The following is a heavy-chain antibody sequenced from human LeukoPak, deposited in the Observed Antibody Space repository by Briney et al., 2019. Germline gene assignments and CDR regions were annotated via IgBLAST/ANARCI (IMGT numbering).Heavy chain of an antibody. CDR3: ARSARGYCSGGSCYWDAFDI. Sequence: ASVKVSCKASGYTFTGYYMHWVRQAPGQGLEWMGWINPNSGGTNYAQKFQGRVTMTRDTSISTAYMELRSLRSDDTAVYYCARSARGYCSGGSCYWDAFDIWGQGTMVTVSS. V-gene: IGHV1-2*02. J-gene: IGHJ3*02. CDR2: INPNSGGT. CDR1: GYTFTGYY. D-gene: IGHD2-15*01.